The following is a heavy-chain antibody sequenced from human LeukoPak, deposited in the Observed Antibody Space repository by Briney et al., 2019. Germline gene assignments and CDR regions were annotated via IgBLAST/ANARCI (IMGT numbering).Heavy chain of an antibody. Sequence: SETLSLTCTVSGGSISSSSYYWGWIRQPPGKGLEWIGSIYYSGNTYYNPSLKSRVTISVDTSKNQFSLKLTSVTAADTAVYYCARLARKERLGLLEIYYYYYMDVWGKGTTVTVSS. CDR1: GGSISSSSYY. V-gene: IGHV4-39*07. J-gene: IGHJ6*03. D-gene: IGHD1-1*01. CDR2: IYYSGNT. CDR3: ARLARKERLGLLEIYYYYYMDV.